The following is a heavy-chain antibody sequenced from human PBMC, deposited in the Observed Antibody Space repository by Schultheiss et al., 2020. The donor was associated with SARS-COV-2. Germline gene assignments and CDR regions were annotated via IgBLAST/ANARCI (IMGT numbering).Heavy chain of an antibody. J-gene: IGHJ4*02. CDR2: ISSSGSTI. CDR1: GLTFSSYE. V-gene: IGHV3-48*03. Sequence: GESLKISCAASGLTFSSYEMNWVRQAPGKGLEWVSYISSSGSTIYYADSVKGRFTISRDNAKNSLYLQMNSLRAEDTAVYYCARGGLYGFYDYWGQGTLVTVSS. CDR3: ARGGLYGFYDY. D-gene: IGHD4-17*01.